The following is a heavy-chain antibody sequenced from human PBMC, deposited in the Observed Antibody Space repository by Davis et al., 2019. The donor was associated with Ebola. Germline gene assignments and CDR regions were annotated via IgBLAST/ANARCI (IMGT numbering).Heavy chain of an antibody. D-gene: IGHD4-11*01. CDR2: ISAYNGNT. CDR1: GYTFTSYG. Sequence: ASVKVSCKASGYTFTSYGISWVRQAPGQGLEWMGWISAYNGNTNYAQKLQGRVTMTNDTSTSTAYMELRSLRSDDTAVYYCARGMTTVTPNATGFYYYYYYMDVWGKGTTVTVSS. V-gene: IGHV1-18*01. J-gene: IGHJ6*03. CDR3: ARGMTTVTPNATGFYYYYYYMDV.